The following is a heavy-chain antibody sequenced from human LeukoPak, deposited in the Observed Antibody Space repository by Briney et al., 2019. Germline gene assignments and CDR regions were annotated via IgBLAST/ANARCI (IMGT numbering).Heavy chain of an antibody. CDR2: INPNSGGT. CDR3: ARDQDGPGYYYMDV. J-gene: IGHJ6*03. CDR1: GYTFTGYY. D-gene: IGHD2-15*01. Sequence: ASVKVSCKASGYTFTGYYMHWVRQAPGQGLEWMGWINPNSGGTNYAQKFQGRVTMTRDTSISTAYMELSRLRSDDTAVYYCARDQDGPGYYYMDVWGKGNPGHRLL. V-gene: IGHV1-2*02.